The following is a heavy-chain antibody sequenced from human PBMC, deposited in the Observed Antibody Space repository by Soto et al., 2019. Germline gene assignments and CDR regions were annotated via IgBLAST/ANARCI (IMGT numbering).Heavy chain of an antibody. V-gene: IGHV4-59*01. J-gene: IGHJ4*02. Sequence: SETLSLTCTVSGGSISSYYWSWIRQPPGKGLEWIGYIYYSGSTNYNPSLKSRVTISVDTSKNQFSLKLSSVTAADTAVYYCARAGQYYGSGNYYFDYWGQGTLVTVSS. D-gene: IGHD3-10*01. CDR1: GGSISSYY. CDR3: ARAGQYYGSGNYYFDY. CDR2: IYYSGST.